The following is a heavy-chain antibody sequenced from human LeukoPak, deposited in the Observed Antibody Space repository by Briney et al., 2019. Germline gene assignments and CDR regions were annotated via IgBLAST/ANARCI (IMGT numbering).Heavy chain of an antibody. D-gene: IGHD2-2*01. J-gene: IGHJ6*03. CDR2: INHSGST. V-gene: IGHV4-34*01. Sequence: SETLSLTCAVYGGSFSGYYWSWIRQPPGKGLEWIGEINHSGSTNYNPSLKSRVTISVDTSKNQFSLKLSSVTAADTAVYYCARLYHTYYYYYYMDVWGKGTTVTISS. CDR1: GGSFSGYY. CDR3: ARLYHTYYYYYYMDV.